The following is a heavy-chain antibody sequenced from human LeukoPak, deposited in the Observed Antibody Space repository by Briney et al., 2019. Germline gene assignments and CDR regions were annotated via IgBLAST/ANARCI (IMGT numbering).Heavy chain of an antibody. Sequence: ASVKVSCKASGGTFSSYAISWVRQAPGQGLEWMGGIIPIFGTANYAQKFQGRVTITADESTSTAYMELSSLRSEDTAVYYCARGSSWYVNYYYYYMDVWGKGTTVTVSS. CDR3: ARGSSWYVNYYYYYMDV. CDR1: GGTFSSYA. CDR2: IIPIFGTA. J-gene: IGHJ6*03. D-gene: IGHD6-13*01. V-gene: IGHV1-69*13.